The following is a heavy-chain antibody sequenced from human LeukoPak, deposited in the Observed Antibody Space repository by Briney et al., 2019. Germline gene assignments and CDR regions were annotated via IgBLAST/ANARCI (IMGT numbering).Heavy chain of an antibody. CDR3: ARVPIAVAGPPPFNWFDP. Sequence: ASVKVSCKASGYTFTSYAMHWVRQAPGQRLEWMGWINAGNGNTKYSQKFQGRVTITRDTSASTAYMELSSLRSEDTAVYYCARVPIAVAGPPPFNWFDPWGQGTLVTVSS. J-gene: IGHJ5*02. D-gene: IGHD6-19*01. CDR1: GYTFTSYA. V-gene: IGHV1-3*01. CDR2: INAGNGNT.